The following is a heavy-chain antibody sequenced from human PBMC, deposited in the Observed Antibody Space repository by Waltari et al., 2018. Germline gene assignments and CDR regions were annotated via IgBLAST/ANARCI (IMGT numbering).Heavy chain of an antibody. CDR3: VRHARTTSGGKHFDH. Sequence: QLQLQESGPGLVKASETLSLPCTVSGDSISSSSYYWGWVCQPPGKGLEWIGNMYYRGRTYYNPSLKSRVTISGDTSKSQFSLKLSSVTAADTSMYYCVRHARTTSGGKHFDHWGQGMLVTVSP. V-gene: IGHV4-39*01. J-gene: IGHJ4*02. D-gene: IGHD2-15*01. CDR2: MYYRGRT. CDR1: GDSISSSSYY.